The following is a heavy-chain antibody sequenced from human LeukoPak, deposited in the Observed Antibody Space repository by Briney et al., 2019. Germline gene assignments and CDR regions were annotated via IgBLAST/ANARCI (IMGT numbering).Heavy chain of an antibody. CDR1: GFTFSSYG. D-gene: IGHD5-18*01. CDR3: AKLTPENALRGYSS. CDR2: IRFDGNNK. V-gene: IGHV3-30*02. Sequence: GGSLRLSCAASGFTFSSYGMHWVRQAPGKGLEWVAFIRFDGNNKYYVDSVKGRFTISRDNSKNTLYLQMNSLRAEDTAVYYCAKLTPENALRGYSSWGQGALVTVSS. J-gene: IGHJ4*02.